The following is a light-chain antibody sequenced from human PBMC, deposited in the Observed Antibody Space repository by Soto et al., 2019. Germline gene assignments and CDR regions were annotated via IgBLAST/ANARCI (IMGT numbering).Light chain of an antibody. Sequence: DVVMTQSPLSLPVTLGQPASISCRSSQSLVSSDGNTYLNWFQQRPGQSPRRLIYKVSNRDSGVPDRFSGSGSGTDFTLKISRVEAEDVGVYYCMQGTDWPRTFGQGTKVEIK. CDR2: KVS. CDR3: MQGTDWPRT. V-gene: IGKV2-30*01. J-gene: IGKJ1*01. CDR1: QSLVSSDGNTY.